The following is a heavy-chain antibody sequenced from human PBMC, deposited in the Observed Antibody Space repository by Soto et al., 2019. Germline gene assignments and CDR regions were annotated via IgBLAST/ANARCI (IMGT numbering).Heavy chain of an antibody. Sequence: LETLSLTCAVYGGSFSGYYWSWIRQPPGKGLEWIGEINHSGSTNYNPSLKSRVTISVDTSKNQFSLKLSSVTAADTAVYYCARGIAQRGYSYGYWGQGTLVTVSS. J-gene: IGHJ4*02. CDR1: GGSFSGYY. V-gene: IGHV4-34*01. CDR2: INHSGST. D-gene: IGHD5-18*01. CDR3: ARGIAQRGYSYGY.